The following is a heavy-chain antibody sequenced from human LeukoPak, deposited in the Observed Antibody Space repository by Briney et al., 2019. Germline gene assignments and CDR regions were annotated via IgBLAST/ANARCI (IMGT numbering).Heavy chain of an antibody. D-gene: IGHD2-15*01. CDR1: QATFNKYS. CDR2: VRYDGTTT. Sequence: RGCLRLSRATSQATFNKYSTRCGRDGPRGGLEWGALVRYDGTTTQNSDSVKGRFFISRDNSRNMLFLRMSNVSSDDTAVYYCAKGGPHVAATFDPWGQGTRVAVSS. CDR3: AKGGPHVAATFDP. V-gene: IGHV3-30*02. J-gene: IGHJ5*02.